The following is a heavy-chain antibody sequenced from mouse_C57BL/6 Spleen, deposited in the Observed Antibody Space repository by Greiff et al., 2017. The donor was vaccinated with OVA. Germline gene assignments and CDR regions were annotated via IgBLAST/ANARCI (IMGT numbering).Heavy chain of an antibody. J-gene: IGHJ3*01. D-gene: IGHD1-1*01. CDR2: IDPSDSYT. CDR3: ARSWNYGSSYSAY. CDR1: GYTFTSYW. Sequence: QVQLQQPGAELVLPGASVKLSCKASGYTFTSYWMHWVKQRPGQGLEWIGEIDPSDSYTNYNQKFKGKSTLTVAKSSSPAYMQRSSLTLEDSAVYYCARSWNYGSSYSAYWGQGTLVTVSS. V-gene: IGHV1-69*01.